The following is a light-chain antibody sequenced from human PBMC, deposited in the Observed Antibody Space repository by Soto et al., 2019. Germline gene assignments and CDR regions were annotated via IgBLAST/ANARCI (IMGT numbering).Light chain of an antibody. CDR2: AAS. CDR1: QSISSY. Sequence: DIQMTQSPSSLSASVGDRVTITCRASQSISSYLNWYQQTKGKAPKLLIYAASSLQSGVPSRFSGSGSGTDFTLPLSSLQPEDFETYYCQQSYSNPRTFGQGTKVDI. V-gene: IGKV1-39*01. CDR3: QQSYSNPRT. J-gene: IGKJ1*01.